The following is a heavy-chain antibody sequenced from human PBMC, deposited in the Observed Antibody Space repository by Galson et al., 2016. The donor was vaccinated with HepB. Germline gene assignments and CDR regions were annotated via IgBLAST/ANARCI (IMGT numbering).Heavy chain of an antibody. CDR3: GRDHSVVLTTAYNWFDP. D-gene: IGHD4-23*01. CDR1: GFAFGSHW. V-gene: IGHV3-74*01. J-gene: IGHJ5*02. CDR2: INSDGPLS. Sequence: SLRLSCAASGFAFGSHWMHWVRQVPGKGLVWVSRINSDGPLSNYADSVKGRFTISRDNAKNTLYLQMNSLRVEDTAVYYCGRDHSVVLTTAYNWFDPWGQGTLVTVSS.